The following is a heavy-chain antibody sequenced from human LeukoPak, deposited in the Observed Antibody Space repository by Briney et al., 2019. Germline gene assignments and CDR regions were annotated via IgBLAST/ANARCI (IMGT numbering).Heavy chain of an antibody. V-gene: IGHV3-48*04. Sequence: GGSLRLSCAASGFTFSSYSMIWVRQAPGKGLEWVSYISTGSSTIYYADSVKGRFTISRGNAKNTLYLQMNSLRAEDTAVYSCARDLGGGSSYWGQGTLVTVSS. CDR1: GFTFSSYS. J-gene: IGHJ4*02. CDR3: ARDLGGGSSY. D-gene: IGHD3-16*01. CDR2: ISTGSSTI.